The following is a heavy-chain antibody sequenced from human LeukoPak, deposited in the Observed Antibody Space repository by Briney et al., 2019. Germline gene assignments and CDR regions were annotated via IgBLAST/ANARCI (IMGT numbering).Heavy chain of an antibody. CDR2: ISGNGDNT. CDR1: GFTFSRYA. D-gene: IGHD1-1*01. V-gene: IGHV3-23*01. J-gene: IGHJ4*02. Sequence: GGSLRLSCAASGFTFSRYAMSWVRQAPGKGLEWVSAISGNGDNTYYADSVKGRFTISRDNSKNTLYLQMNSLRAEDTAVYYCAKDVGGINWSQGYFDYWGPGTLVTVSA. CDR3: AKDVGGINWSQGYFDY.